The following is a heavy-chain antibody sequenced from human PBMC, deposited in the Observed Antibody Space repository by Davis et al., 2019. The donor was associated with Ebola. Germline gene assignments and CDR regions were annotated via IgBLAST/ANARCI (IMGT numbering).Heavy chain of an antibody. CDR3: AREDPITMIVVVGAFDI. Sequence: PGGSLRLSCAASGFTFSSYSMNWVRQAPGKGLEWVSYISSSSSTIYYADSVKGRFTISRDNAKNSLYLQMNSLRDEDTAVYYCAREDPITMIVVVGAFDIWGQGTMVTVSS. D-gene: IGHD3-22*01. CDR1: GFTFSSYS. J-gene: IGHJ3*02. V-gene: IGHV3-48*02. CDR2: ISSSSSTI.